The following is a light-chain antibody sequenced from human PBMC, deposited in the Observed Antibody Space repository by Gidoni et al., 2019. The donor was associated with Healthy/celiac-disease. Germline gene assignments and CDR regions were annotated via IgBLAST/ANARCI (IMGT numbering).Light chain of an antibody. CDR3: QQSYSTSPST. Sequence: DIQMTQSPSSLSASVGDRVTITCRESQSISSYLNWYQQKPGKAPKLLIYAASSLQSGVPSRFSGSGSGTDFTLTISSLQPEDFATYYCQQSYSTSPSTFGPGTKVDIK. CDR2: AAS. CDR1: QSISSY. V-gene: IGKV1-39*01. J-gene: IGKJ3*01.